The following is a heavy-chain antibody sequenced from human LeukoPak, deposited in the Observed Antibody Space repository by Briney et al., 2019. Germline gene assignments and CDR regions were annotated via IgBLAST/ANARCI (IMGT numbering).Heavy chain of an antibody. D-gene: IGHD5-18*01. CDR3: ARDVFVDTAMVDYNWFDP. CDR2: INSDGSST. J-gene: IGHJ5*02. CDR1: GFTFSSYW. V-gene: IGHV3-74*01. Sequence: GGSLRLSCAASGFTFSSYWMHWVRQAPGKGLVWVSRINSDGSSTSYADSVKGRFTISRDNAKNTLYLQMNSLRAEDTAVYYCARDVFVDTAMVDYNWFDPWGQGTLVTVSS.